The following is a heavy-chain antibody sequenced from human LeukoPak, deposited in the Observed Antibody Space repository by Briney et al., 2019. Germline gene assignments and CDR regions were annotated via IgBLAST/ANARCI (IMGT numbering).Heavy chain of an antibody. CDR2: IYYSGST. Sequence: SETLSLTCTVSGGSISSSSYYWGWIRQPSGKGLEWIGSIYYSGSTYYNPSLKSRVTISVDTSKNQFSLKLSSVTAADTAVYYCARRQVRGAFDIWGQGTMVTVSS. CDR1: GGSISSSSYY. V-gene: IGHV4-39*01. CDR3: ARRQVRGAFDI. J-gene: IGHJ3*02. D-gene: IGHD3-10*01.